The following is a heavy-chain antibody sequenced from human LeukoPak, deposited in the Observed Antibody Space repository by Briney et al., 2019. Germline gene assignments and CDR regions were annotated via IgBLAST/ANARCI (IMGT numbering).Heavy chain of an antibody. CDR3: ARDRHYYGSGSYYLNPFDY. CDR1: GGTISSYY. CDR2: IYTSGST. V-gene: IGHV4-4*07. D-gene: IGHD3-10*01. J-gene: IGHJ4*02. Sequence: SETLSLTCTVSGGTISSYYWSWIRQPAGKGLEWIGRIYTSGSTNYNPSLKSRVTMSVATSKNQFSLKLSSVTAADTAVYYCARDRHYYGSGSYYLNPFDYWGQGTLVTVSS.